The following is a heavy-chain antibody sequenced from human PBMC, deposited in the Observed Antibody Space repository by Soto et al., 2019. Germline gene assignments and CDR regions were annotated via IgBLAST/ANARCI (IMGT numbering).Heavy chain of an antibody. V-gene: IGHV1-18*04. D-gene: IGHD2-2*01. J-gene: IGHJ5*02. Sequence: RASVKVSCKASGYTFTSYGISWVRQAPGQGLEWMGWISAYNGNTNYAQKLQGRVTMTTDTSTSTAYMELRSLRSDDTAVYYCARDFTVVVPAAMVWFDPWGQGTLVTVYS. CDR1: GYTFTSYG. CDR2: ISAYNGNT. CDR3: ARDFTVVVPAAMVWFDP.